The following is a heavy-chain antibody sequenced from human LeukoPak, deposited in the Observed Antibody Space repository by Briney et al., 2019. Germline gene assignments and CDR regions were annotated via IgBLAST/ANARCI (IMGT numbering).Heavy chain of an antibody. V-gene: IGHV3-30-3*01. Sequence: RSGGALRLSCEASGFTFISYAIHWVRQAPGRGLEWVAVISYDGNSKDYADSVKGRFTISRDNSKNTLYLQTNSLRPEDTAVYYCGRAPRHLVPAARFGWVDSWGQGTLVTVSS. D-gene: IGHD2-2*01. CDR1: GFTFISYA. J-gene: IGHJ5*01. CDR2: ISYDGNSK. CDR3: GRAPRHLVPAARFGWVDS.